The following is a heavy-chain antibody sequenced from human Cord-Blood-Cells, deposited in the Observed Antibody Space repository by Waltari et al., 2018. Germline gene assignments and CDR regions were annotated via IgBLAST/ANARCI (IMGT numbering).Heavy chain of an antibody. J-gene: IGHJ4*02. V-gene: IGHV4-4*02. CDR1: GGPIRSSNW. Sequence: QVQLQESGPGLVQPSGPLSLTCAVSGGPIRSSNWWSWVRQPPGKGLEWIGEIYHSGSTNYNPSLRSRVTISVDKSKNQFSLKLSSVTAADTAVYYCARGLRGVGETYYFDYWGQGTLVTVSS. CDR2: IYHSGST. CDR3: ARGLRGVGETYYFDY. D-gene: IGHD3-10*01.